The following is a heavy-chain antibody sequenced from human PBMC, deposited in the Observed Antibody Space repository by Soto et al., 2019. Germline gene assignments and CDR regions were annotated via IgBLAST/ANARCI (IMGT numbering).Heavy chain of an antibody. D-gene: IGHD1-1*01. CDR3: ARGQSSVDVFFPTPVPFYP. Sequence: SETLSLTCVVYDGSMTEYHWSCVRQTPGKGLEWIGEVSHHGTSHYNPSLGSRVIMSFDKSKDQFSLTLQSVTAADTGIYYCARGQSSVDVFFPTPVPFYPWGPGTSVTVSS. J-gene: IGHJ5*02. CDR1: DGSMTEYH. V-gene: IGHV4-34*01. CDR2: VSHHGTS.